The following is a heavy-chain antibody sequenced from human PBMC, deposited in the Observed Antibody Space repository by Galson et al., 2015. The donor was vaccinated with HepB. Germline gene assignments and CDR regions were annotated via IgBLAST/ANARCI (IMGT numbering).Heavy chain of an antibody. CDR2: VDPEDGET. D-gene: IGHD6-6*01. J-gene: IGHJ6*03. CDR3: ATEGGSSSRYYYYMDV. V-gene: IGHV1-69-2*01. CDR1: GYTFTDYY. Sequence: VKVSCKVSGYTFTDYYMHWVQQAPGKGLEWMGLVDPEDGETIYAEKFQGRVTITADTSTDTAYMELSSLRSEDTAVYYCATEGGSSSRYYYYMDVWGKGTTVTVSS.